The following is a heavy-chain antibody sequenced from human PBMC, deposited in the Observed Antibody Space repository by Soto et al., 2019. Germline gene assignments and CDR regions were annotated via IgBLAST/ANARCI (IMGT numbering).Heavy chain of an antibody. D-gene: IGHD6-13*01. J-gene: IGHJ4*02. V-gene: IGHV3-23*01. CDR1: GFTFSTYA. Sequence: GGSLRLSCAASGFTFSTYAMSWVRQAPGKGLEWVSKIINSGGSTYYADSVKGRFTISRDNAKNTLYLQMNSLRAEDTAVYYCATGQQLGYWGQGTLVTVSS. CDR2: IINSGGST. CDR3: ATGQQLGY.